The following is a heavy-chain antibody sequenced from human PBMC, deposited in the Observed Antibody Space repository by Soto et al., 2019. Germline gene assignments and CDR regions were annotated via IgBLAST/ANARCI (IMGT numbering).Heavy chain of an antibody. CDR1: GYSFTTSV. J-gene: IGHJ4*02. CDR3: ARRLYGDYDY. V-gene: IGHV1-18*01. CDR2: ISTYNGNT. D-gene: IGHD4-17*01. Sequence: QAQLVQSGAEVKEPGASVKVSCKASGYSFTTSVITWVRQAPGQVLEWMGWISTYNGNTNYAQKLQDRVTLTSDTSTSTDYKELRSLRSDVSAVYYCARRLYGDYDYWGQGTLVTVSS.